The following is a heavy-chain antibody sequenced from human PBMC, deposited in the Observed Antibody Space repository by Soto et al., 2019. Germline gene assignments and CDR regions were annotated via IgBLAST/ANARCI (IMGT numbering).Heavy chain of an antibody. Sequence: ASVKVSCKASGYTFTSYGISWVRQAPGQGLEWMGWISAYNGNTNYAQKLQGRVTMTTDTSTSTAYMELRSLRSDDTAVYYCARDVLWAGTDNWFDPWGQVTLVTSSS. CDR3: ARDVLWAGTDNWFDP. CDR1: GYTFTSYG. J-gene: IGHJ5*02. V-gene: IGHV1-18*01. CDR2: ISAYNGNT. D-gene: IGHD6-19*01.